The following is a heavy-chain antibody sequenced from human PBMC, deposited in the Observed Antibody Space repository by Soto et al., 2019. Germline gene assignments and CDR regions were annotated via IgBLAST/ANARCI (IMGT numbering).Heavy chain of an antibody. Sequence: GGSLRLSCAASGFTFSDAWMSWVRQAPGKGLDWVGRIKSKSDGGTTEYAAPVRGRFTISRDDSKNTLYLQMNSVKTEDTAVYYCTTDLRRRAVVVGSTGYFNPWGQGTPVTVSS. CDR1: GFTFSDAW. D-gene: IGHD2-15*01. CDR2: IKSKSDGGTT. CDR3: TTDLRRRAVVVGSTGYFNP. J-gene: IGHJ5*02. V-gene: IGHV3-15*01.